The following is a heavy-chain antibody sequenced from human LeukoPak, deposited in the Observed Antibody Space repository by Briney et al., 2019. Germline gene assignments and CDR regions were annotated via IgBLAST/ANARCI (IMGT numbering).Heavy chain of an antibody. Sequence: PGGSLRLSCVASGFSFHSYAMTWVRQAPGKGLEWVSAISGSGGSTYYADSVKGRFTISRDNSKNTLYLQMNSLRAEDTAVYYCAKVEDIVVVPAAMSGTFWGQGTLVTVSS. D-gene: IGHD2-2*01. CDR2: ISGSGGST. J-gene: IGHJ4*02. CDR1: GFSFHSYA. CDR3: AKVEDIVVVPAAMSGTF. V-gene: IGHV3-23*01.